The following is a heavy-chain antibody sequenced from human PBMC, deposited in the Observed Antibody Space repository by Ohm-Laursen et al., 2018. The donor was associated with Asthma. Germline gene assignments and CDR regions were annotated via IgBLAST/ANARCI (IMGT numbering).Heavy chain of an antibody. CDR1: GFTFRSYA. J-gene: IGHJ4*02. Sequence: SSLRLSCSASGFTFRSYAMHWVRQAPGKGLEWVAVGGSYYDGGLKYYADSANGRFTVSRDDSRNTLYLQMNSLRPDDTAVYYCARDVMEWYLPAFDFWGQGTLVTVSS. CDR2: GGSYYDGGLK. V-gene: IGHV3-30-3*01. CDR3: ARDVMEWYLPAFDF. D-gene: IGHD3-3*01.